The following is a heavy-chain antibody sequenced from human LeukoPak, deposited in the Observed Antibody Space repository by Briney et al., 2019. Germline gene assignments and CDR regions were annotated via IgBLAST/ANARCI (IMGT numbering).Heavy chain of an antibody. CDR2: INHSGST. Sequence: SETLSLTCAVYGGSFSGYYWSWIRQPPGKGLEWIGEINHSGSTNYNPSLKSRVTISVDTSKNQFSLKLSSVTAADTAVYYCARTRKLYSSGRTYYFDYWGQGTLVTVSS. CDR1: GGSFSGYY. J-gene: IGHJ4*02. D-gene: IGHD6-19*01. CDR3: ARTRKLYSSGRTYYFDY. V-gene: IGHV4-34*01.